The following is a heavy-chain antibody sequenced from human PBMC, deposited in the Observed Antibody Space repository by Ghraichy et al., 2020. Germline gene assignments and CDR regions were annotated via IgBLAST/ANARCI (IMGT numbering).Heavy chain of an antibody. J-gene: IGHJ4*02. CDR2: INHSGST. CDR1: GGSFSGYY. Sequence: SETLSLTCAVYGGSFSGYYWSWIRQPPGKGLEWIGEINHSGSTNYNPSLKSRVTISVDTSKNQFSLKLSSVTAADTAVYYCARGDSSSWYGGGGFDYWGQGTLVTVSS. CDR3: ARGDSSSWYGGGGFDY. D-gene: IGHD6-13*01. V-gene: IGHV4-34*01.